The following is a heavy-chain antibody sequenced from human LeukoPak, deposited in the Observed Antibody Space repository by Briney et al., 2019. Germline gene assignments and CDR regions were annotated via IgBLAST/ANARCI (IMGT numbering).Heavy chain of an antibody. CDR1: GYTFTSYG. CDR2: MNPNNGNT. Sequence: GASVKVSCKASGYTFTSYGISWVRQAPGQGLEWMAWMNPNNGNTGNAQKFQGRVTLTRITSISTAYMELSGLRSEDTAVYYCAVGVLSGGHEWAFYIWGQGTMVTVSS. D-gene: IGHD5-12*01. J-gene: IGHJ3*02. V-gene: IGHV1-8*02. CDR3: AVGVLSGGHEWAFYI.